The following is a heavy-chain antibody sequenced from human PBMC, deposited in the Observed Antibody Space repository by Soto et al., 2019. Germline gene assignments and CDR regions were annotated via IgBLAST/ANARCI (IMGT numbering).Heavy chain of an antibody. V-gene: IGHV4-30-2*01. J-gene: IGHJ6*02. Sequence: SETLSLTCTVSGGSITSEGYSWSWVRQPPGKGLEWIGYIYYSGTTYYTPSLKSRLTMSMDRANDHFSLNLTSVTAADTAVYFCARGHYYYGMDVWGQGITVTVSS. CDR1: GGSITSEGYS. CDR3: ARGHYYYGMDV. CDR2: IYYSGTT.